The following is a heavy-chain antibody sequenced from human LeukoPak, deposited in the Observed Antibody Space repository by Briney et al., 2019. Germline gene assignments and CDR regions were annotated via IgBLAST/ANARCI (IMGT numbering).Heavy chain of an antibody. Sequence: KPSETLSLTCTVSGGSISSYYWGWIRKPPGKGLEWIGYIYYSGSTNYNPSLKSRVTISVDTSKNQFSLKLSSVTAADTAVYYCAASRWPALPSHWGQGTLVTVSS. J-gene: IGHJ4*02. D-gene: IGHD5-24*01. CDR2: IYYSGST. CDR1: GGSISSYY. V-gene: IGHV4-59*08. CDR3: AASRWPALPSH.